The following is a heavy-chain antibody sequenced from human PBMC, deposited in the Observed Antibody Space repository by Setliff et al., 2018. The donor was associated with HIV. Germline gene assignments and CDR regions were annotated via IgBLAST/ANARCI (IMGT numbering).Heavy chain of an antibody. CDR3: AREHPYGDYDYYYGMDV. CDR1: GFTFSDYY. J-gene: IGHJ6*02. CDR2: IRETGDNR. Sequence: GGSLRLSCAASGFTFSDYYMSWIRQAPGKGLEWVADIRETGDNRYYADSVEGRFSISRDTSKNTVYLQMNSLRAEDTAVYYGAREHPYGDYDYYYGMDVWGQGTTVTVSS. D-gene: IGHD4-17*01. V-gene: IGHV3-11*01.